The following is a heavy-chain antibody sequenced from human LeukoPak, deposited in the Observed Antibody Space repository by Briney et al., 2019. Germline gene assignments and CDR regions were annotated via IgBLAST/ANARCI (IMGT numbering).Heavy chain of an antibody. J-gene: IGHJ4*02. Sequence: PSETLSLTCAVYGGSFSGYYWSWIRQPPGKELEWIGEINHSGSTNYNPSLKSRVTISVDTSKNQFSLKLSSVTAADTAVYYCARVPRSSWYTGVDYWGQGTLVTVSS. CDR3: ARVPRSSWYTGVDY. D-gene: IGHD6-13*01. V-gene: IGHV4-34*01. CDR2: INHSGST. CDR1: GGSFSGYY.